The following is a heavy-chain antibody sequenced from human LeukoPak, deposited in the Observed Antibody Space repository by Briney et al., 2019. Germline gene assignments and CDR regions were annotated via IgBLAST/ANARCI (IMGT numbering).Heavy chain of an antibody. J-gene: IGHJ4*02. CDR1: GGYISTSNYY. CDR3: ARFFYYDASLPPY. V-gene: IGHV4-39*01. D-gene: IGHD3-16*01. CDR2: IYYSGRT. Sequence: SETLSLTCSVSGGYISTSNYYWGWIRQPPGKGLEWIGTIYYSGRTYYNPSLQSRVTISLDTSQNQLSLQVRSVTVVDTAVYYYARFFYYDASLPPYWGQGTLVTVSS.